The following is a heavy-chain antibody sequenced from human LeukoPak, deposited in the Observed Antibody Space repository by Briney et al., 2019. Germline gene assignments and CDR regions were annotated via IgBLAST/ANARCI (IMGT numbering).Heavy chain of an antibody. CDR2: ISGSGGST. CDR3: ARYCSGGSCYSYRHDAFDI. Sequence: GGSLRLSCAASGFTFTNYAMSWVRQAPGKGLEWVSAISGSGGSTYYADSVKGRFTISRDNSKNTLYLQMNSLRAEDTAVYYCARYCSGGSCYSYRHDAFDIWGQGTMVTVSS. D-gene: IGHD2-15*01. CDR1: GFTFTNYA. V-gene: IGHV3-23*01. J-gene: IGHJ3*02.